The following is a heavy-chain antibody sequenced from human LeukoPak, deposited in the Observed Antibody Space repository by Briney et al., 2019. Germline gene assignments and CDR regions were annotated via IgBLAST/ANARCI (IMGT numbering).Heavy chain of an antibody. CDR3: ATRKLGNDY. CDR1: GGSITNYY. CDR2: IFYSGTT. V-gene: IGHV4-59*04. J-gene: IGHJ4*02. D-gene: IGHD7-27*01. Sequence: SETLSLTCTVSGGSITNYYWAWIRQPPGKGLEWIGSIFYSGTTYYSSSLKSRVTMSVDTSKSQFSLKLSSVTAADTALYYCATRKLGNDYWGQGTLVTVSS.